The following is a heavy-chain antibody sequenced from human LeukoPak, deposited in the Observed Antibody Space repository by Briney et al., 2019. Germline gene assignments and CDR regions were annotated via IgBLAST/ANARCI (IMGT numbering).Heavy chain of an antibody. CDR1: GGTFSSYA. V-gene: IGHV1-69*01. D-gene: IGHD4-17*01. CDR2: IIPLFGPA. Sequence: SVKVSCKASGGTFSSYAISWVRHAPGQGLEWMGGIIPLFGPANYAQKFQGRVTITADESTSTAYMELSSLRSDDTAVYYCASTMTTVTTYEHQFDLWGRGTLVTVSS. CDR3: ASTMTTVTTYEHQFDL. J-gene: IGHJ2*01.